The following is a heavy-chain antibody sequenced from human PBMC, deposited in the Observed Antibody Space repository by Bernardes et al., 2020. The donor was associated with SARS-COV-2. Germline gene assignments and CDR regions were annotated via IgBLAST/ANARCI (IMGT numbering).Heavy chain of an antibody. CDR1: GYTLTSYG. Sequence: ASVKVSCKASGYTLTSYGITWVRQAPGQGLEWLGWINPYNGDTKYAQKLQGRVTMTTDTSTSTAYMELRSLRSDDTAVYYCAREGRPLAGFDYWGQGITVTVSS. CDR3: AREGRPLAGFDY. D-gene: IGHD6-19*01. CDR2: INPYNGDT. J-gene: IGHJ4*02. V-gene: IGHV1-18*04.